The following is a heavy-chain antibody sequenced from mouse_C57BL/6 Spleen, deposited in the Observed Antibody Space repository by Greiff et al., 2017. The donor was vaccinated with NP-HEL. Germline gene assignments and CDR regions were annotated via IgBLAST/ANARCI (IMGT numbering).Heavy chain of an antibody. CDR1: GFTFSSYG. J-gene: IGHJ4*01. CDR3: ARHRDNAMDY. V-gene: IGHV5-6*01. D-gene: IGHD3-1*01. Sequence: EVHLVESGGDLVKPGGSLKLSCAASGFTFSSYGMSWVRQTPDKRLEWVATISSGGSYTYYPASVKGRFTISRDNAKNTLYLQMSSLKSEDTAMYYCARHRDNAMDYWGQGTSVTVSS. CDR2: ISSGGSYT.